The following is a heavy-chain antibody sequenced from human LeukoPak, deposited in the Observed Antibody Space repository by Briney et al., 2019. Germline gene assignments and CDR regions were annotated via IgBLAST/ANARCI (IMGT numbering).Heavy chain of an antibody. D-gene: IGHD6-13*01. Sequence: GGSLRLSCAASGFTFSSYAMHWVRQAPGKGLEWAAVISYDGSNKYYADSVKGRFTISRDNSKNTLYLQMNSLRAEDTAVYYCARAPPGYSSSWYEAFGYWGQGTLVTVSS. V-gene: IGHV3-30*04. CDR3: ARAPPGYSSSWYEAFGY. J-gene: IGHJ4*02. CDR1: GFTFSSYA. CDR2: ISYDGSNK.